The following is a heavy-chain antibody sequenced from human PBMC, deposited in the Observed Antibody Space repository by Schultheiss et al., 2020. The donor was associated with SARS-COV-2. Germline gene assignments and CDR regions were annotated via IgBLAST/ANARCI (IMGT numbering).Heavy chain of an antibody. CDR3: ARGDYDHAFDI. V-gene: IGHV4-34*01. J-gene: IGHJ3*02. CDR2: INHSGST. D-gene: IGHD4-17*01. Sequence: SETLSLTCAVYGGSISSYYWSWIRQPPGKGLEWIGEINHSGSTNYNPSLKSRVTISVDTSKNQFSLKLSSVTAADTAVYYCARGDYDHAFDIWGQGTMVTVSS. CDR1: GGSISSYY.